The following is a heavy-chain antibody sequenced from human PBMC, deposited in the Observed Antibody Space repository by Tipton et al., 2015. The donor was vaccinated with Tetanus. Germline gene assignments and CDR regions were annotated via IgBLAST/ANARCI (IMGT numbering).Heavy chain of an antibody. D-gene: IGHD2-15*01. CDR2: INRDGSEK. Sequence: SLRLSCADTGFRFSSDWMGWVRQAAGKGLEWVAHINRDGSEKACADAVQGRFSISRDSAKNSLSLQMNSLRAEDTAVYYCVREDIVLRIYAVIDLWGQGTLVTVSS. CDR1: GFRFSSDW. J-gene: IGHJ5*02. CDR3: VREDIVLRIYAVIDL. V-gene: IGHV3-7*01.